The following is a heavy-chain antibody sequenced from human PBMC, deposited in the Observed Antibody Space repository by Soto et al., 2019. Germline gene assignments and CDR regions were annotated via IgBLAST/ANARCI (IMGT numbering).Heavy chain of an antibody. CDR1: GGAFSGYY. D-gene: IGHD2-8*02. CDR3: ARDKITGLFDY. CDR2: INHSGST. V-gene: IGHV4-34*01. J-gene: IGHJ4*02. Sequence: QVQLQQWGAGLLKPSETLSLTCAGYGGAFSGYYWTWIRQPPGTGLEWVGEINHSGSTKYNPSLKRRVTISVGTSKHQFSLKLTSVTAADTAVYYCARDKITGLFDYWGQGTLVTAPS.